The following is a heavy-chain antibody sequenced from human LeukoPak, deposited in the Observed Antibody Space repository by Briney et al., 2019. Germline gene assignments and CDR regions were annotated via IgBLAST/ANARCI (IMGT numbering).Heavy chain of an antibody. V-gene: IGHV5-51*01. Sequence: GESLKISCKGSGYSFTNYWIGWVRQMPGKGLEWMGIIYPGDSDTRYSPSFQGQVTISADKSISTAYPQWSSLKASDTAIYYCSRQVLGYYYDSSSDYWGQGTLVTVSS. CDR2: IYPGDSDT. J-gene: IGHJ4*02. CDR3: SRQVLGYYYDSSSDY. D-gene: IGHD3-22*01. CDR1: GYSFTNYW.